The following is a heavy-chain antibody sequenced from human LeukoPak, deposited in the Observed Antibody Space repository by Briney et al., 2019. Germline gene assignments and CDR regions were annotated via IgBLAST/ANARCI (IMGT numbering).Heavy chain of an antibody. CDR3: ARPHGGKSRYYYGMDV. CDR1: GFTVSSNN. CDR2: IYSGGST. J-gene: IGHJ6*02. V-gene: IGHV3-53*01. D-gene: IGHD4-23*01. Sequence: GGSLRLSCAASGFTVSSNNMNWVRQAPGKGLEWVSVIYSGGSTYYADSVKGRFTISRDNSKNTLYLQMNSLRAEDTAVYYRARPHGGKSRYYYGMDVWGQGTTVTVSS.